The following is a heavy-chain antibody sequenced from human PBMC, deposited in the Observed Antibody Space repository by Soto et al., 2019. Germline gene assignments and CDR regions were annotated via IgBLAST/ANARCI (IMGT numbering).Heavy chain of an antibody. J-gene: IGHJ3*02. V-gene: IGHV1-69*01. CDR3: ARGFNDYGERHSAFDI. CDR1: GGTFSSYA. Sequence: QVQLVQSGAEVKKHGSSVKVSCKASGGTFSSYAISWVRQAPGQGLEWMGGIIPIFGTANYAQKFQGRVTITADESTSTAYMELSSLRSEDTAVYYCARGFNDYGERHSAFDIWGQGTMVTVSS. D-gene: IGHD4-17*01. CDR2: IIPIFGTA.